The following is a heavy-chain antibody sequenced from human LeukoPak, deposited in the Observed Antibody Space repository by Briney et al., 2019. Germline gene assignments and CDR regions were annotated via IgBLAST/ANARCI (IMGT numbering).Heavy chain of an antibody. J-gene: IGHJ4*02. CDR2: IIPIFGTA. CDR3: ARDSDHSGTIHFDY. Sequence: GASVKVSCKASGYTFTSYGISWVRQAPGQGLEWMGGIIPIFGTANYAQKFQGRVTITADESTSTAYMELSSLRSEDTAVYYCARDSDHSGTIHFDYWGQGTLVTVSS. D-gene: IGHD1-7*01. CDR1: GYTFTSYG. V-gene: IGHV1-69*13.